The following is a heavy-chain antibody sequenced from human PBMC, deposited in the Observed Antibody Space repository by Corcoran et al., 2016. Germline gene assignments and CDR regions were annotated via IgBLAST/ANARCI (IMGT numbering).Heavy chain of an antibody. CDR1: GFTFSSYG. Sequence: QVQLVESGGGVVQPGRSLRLSCAASGFTFSSYGMHWVRQAPGKGLEWVAVISYDGSNKYYADSVKGRFTISRDNSKNTHYLQMDSLRAEDTAVYYCAGDPPGSGYAFHIWGQGTMVTVSS. CDR2: ISYDGSNK. J-gene: IGHJ3*02. D-gene: IGHD5-12*01. CDR3: AGDPPGSGYAFHI. V-gene: IGHV3-30*03.